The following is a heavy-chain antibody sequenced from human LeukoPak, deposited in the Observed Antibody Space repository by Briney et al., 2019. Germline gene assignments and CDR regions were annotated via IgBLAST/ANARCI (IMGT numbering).Heavy chain of an antibody. Sequence: PGGSLRLSCGASGFSISSYGMDWVRQAPGKGLDWVAVISYDGSNKYYADSVKGRFSISRDNSKNTLYLQMNSLRPEDTAVYYCAKQREKDTSGYYKFLSGFDIWGQGTMVTVSS. V-gene: IGHV3-30*18. J-gene: IGHJ3*02. CDR3: AKQREKDTSGYYKFLSGFDI. CDR2: ISYDGSNK. CDR1: GFSISSYG. D-gene: IGHD3-22*01.